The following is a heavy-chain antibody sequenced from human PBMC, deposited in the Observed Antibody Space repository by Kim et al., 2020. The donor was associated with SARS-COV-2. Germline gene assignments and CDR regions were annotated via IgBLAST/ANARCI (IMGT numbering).Heavy chain of an antibody. CDR2: E. CDR3: VRRTLDAFDY. V-gene: IGHV3-30*03. Sequence: EIYADSVKGRFTNSRDSSENALYLQMNSLKPEDTAIYYCVRRTLDAFDYWGQGTLVTVSS. J-gene: IGHJ4*02. D-gene: IGHD1-1*01.